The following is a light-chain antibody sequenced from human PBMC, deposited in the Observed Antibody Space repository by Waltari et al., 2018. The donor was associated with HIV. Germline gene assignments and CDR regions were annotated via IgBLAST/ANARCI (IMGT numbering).Light chain of an antibody. CDR3: QSYDNSLSGHWG. V-gene: IGLV1-40*01. J-gene: IGLJ3*02. CDR1: SSNIGAGYD. CDR2: GNT. Sequence: QSALTQPPSVSGAPGQRVTISCTGSSSNIGAGYDVHWYQQLPGTAPKRLIYGNTNRPSGVPDRFSGSKSGTSASLAITGLQTEDEGTYYCQSYDNSLSGHWGFGGGTKLTVL.